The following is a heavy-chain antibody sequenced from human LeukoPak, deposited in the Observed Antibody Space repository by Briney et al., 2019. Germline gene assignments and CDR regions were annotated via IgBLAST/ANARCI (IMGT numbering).Heavy chain of an antibody. J-gene: IGHJ4*02. CDR3: ARVKVVVVAATPGFDY. D-gene: IGHD2-15*01. CDR1: GGSFSGYY. V-gene: IGHV4-34*01. Sequence: SETLSLTCAVYGGSFSGYYWSWIRQPPGKGLEWIGEINHSGSTNYNPSLKSRVTISVDTSKNQFSLKLSSVTAADTAVYYCARVKVVVVAATPGFDYWGPGTLVTVSS. CDR2: INHSGST.